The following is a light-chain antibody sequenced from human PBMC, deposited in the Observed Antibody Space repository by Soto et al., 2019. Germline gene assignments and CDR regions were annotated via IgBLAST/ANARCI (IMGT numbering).Light chain of an antibody. V-gene: IGLV2-11*01. CDR3: SSYAGSSNV. CDR1: NSDVGTYNY. Sequence: QSVLTQPRSVSGSPGQSVTISCTGTNSDVGTYNYVSWYQQHPGKAPKLIIYDVTKRPSGVPDRFSGSKSGNTASLTVSGLQAEDAADYYCSSYAGSSNVFGTGTKVTVL. J-gene: IGLJ1*01. CDR2: DVT.